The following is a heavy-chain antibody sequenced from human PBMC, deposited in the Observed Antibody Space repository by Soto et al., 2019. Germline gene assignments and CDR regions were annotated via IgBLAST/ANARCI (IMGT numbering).Heavy chain of an antibody. J-gene: IGHJ3*02. D-gene: IGHD3-10*01. V-gene: IGHV4-59*01. CDR2: IYYSGST. Sequence: TSETLSLTCTVSGGSISSYYLSWIRQPPGKGLEWIGYIYYSGSTNYNPSLKSRVTISVDTSKNQFSLKLSSVTAADTAVYYCARVWGGAFDIWGQGTMVTVSS. CDR3: ARVWGGAFDI. CDR1: GGSISSYY.